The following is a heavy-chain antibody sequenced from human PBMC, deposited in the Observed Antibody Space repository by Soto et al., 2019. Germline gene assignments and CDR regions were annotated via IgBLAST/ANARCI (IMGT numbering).Heavy chain of an antibody. V-gene: IGHV3-23*01. CDR2: ISGSGGST. CDR3: SRVDPGETSPFDH. D-gene: IGHD3-10*01. Sequence: GGSLRLSCAASGFTFSSYAMSWVRQAPGKGLEWVSVISGSGGSTHYADSVKGRSTISRYNSKNTLYLQVSSLRSEDTAVYYCSRVDPGETSPFDHWGQGTLVTVS. CDR1: GFTFSSYA. J-gene: IGHJ4*02.